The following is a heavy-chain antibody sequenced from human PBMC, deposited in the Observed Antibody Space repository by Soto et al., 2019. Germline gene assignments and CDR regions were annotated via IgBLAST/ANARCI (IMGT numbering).Heavy chain of an antibody. D-gene: IGHD6-6*01. J-gene: IGHJ3*02. CDR3: AKDRRYSSSKRPDAFDI. Sequence: GGSLRLSCAASGFTFSSYAMSWVRQAPGKGLEWVSAISGSGGSTYYADSVKGRFTISRDNSKNTLYLQMNSLRAEDTAVYYCAKDRRYSSSKRPDAFDIWGQGTMVTVSS. V-gene: IGHV3-23*01. CDR1: GFTFSSYA. CDR2: ISGSGGST.